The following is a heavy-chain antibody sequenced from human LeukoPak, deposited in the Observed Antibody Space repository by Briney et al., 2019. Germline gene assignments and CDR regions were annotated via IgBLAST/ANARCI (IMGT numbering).Heavy chain of an antibody. CDR3: ARDLGTDQQLIFFDY. V-gene: IGHV1-18*04. D-gene: IGHD6-13*01. Sequence: ASVKVSCKASGYTFTSFGISWVRQAPGHGLEWMGWISAYNGNTNYAQKLQGRVTMTTDTSTSTAYMELRSLRSDDTAVYYCARDLGTDQQLIFFDYWGQGTLVTVSS. CDR2: ISAYNGNT. CDR1: GYTFTSFG. J-gene: IGHJ4*02.